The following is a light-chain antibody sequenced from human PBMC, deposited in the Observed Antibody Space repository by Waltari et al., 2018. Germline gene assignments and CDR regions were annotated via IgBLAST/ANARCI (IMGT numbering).Light chain of an antibody. V-gene: IGLV3-1*01. CDR2: QDS. CDR1: YLEDKY. Sequence: YELTQPPSVSVSPGQTATITCSGDYLEDKYVCWYQQKAGQSPVLVIHQDSRRPSGIPERFSGSSCGHTAPLTISGTQAMDGADYDCQAWDSSTEVVFGGGTRLTVL. CDR3: QAWDSSTEVV. J-gene: IGLJ2*01.